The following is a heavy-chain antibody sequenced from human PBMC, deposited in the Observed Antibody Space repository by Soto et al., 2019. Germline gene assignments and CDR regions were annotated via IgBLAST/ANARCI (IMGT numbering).Heavy chain of an antibody. D-gene: IGHD3-9*01. J-gene: IGHJ4*02. CDR3: ARGETYYDILTGYSRYGYYFAY. V-gene: IGHV4-31*03. CDR1: GGSISSGGYY. Sequence: PSETLSLTCTVSGGSISSGGYYWSWIRQHPGKGLEWIGYIYYSGSTYYNPSLKSRVTISVDTSKNQFSLKLSSVTAADTAVYYCARGETYYDILTGYSRYGYYFAYWGQGTLVTVSS. CDR2: IYYSGST.